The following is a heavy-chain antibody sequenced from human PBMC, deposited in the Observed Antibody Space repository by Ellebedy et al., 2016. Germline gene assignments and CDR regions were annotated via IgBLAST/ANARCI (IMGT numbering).Heavy chain of an antibody. J-gene: IGHJ3*02. D-gene: IGHD6-19*01. CDR2: TQQDGSTK. CDR3: ACSRVWYGFDI. Sequence: GESLKISCSTSGFTFRSYTMGWVRQAPGKGLEWVANTQQDGSTKYFVHSEKGRFTVSRDNAKNSLYLQMNSLGGDDTAVYFCACSRVWYGFDIWGQGTKVTVSS. CDR1: GFTFRSYT. V-gene: IGHV3-7*01.